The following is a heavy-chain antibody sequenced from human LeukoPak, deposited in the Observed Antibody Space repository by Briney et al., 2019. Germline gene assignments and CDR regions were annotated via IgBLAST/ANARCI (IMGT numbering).Heavy chain of an antibody. D-gene: IGHD2-21*02. CDR3: ARDRGDLTEYFQH. J-gene: IGHJ1*01. CDR1: EYTFTSYY. V-gene: IGHV1-46*01. CDR2: INPSGGST. Sequence: ASVKVSCKASEYTFTSYYMHWVRQAPGQGLEWMGIINPSGGSTSYAQKFQGRVTMTRDTSTSTVYMELSSLRSEDTAVYYCARDRGDLTEYFQHWGQGTLVTVSS.